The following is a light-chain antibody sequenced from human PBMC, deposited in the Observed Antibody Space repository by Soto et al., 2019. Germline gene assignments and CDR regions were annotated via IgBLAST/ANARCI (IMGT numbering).Light chain of an antibody. CDR3: QQANILPPV. J-gene: IGKJ4*01. V-gene: IGKV1-12*01. CDR2: SAT. CDR1: QDIRSR. Sequence: IQLTQSPSSLSASVGDRVTITCRASQDIRSRLAWYQHKPGKAPNLLIYSATTLQSGVPYRFSGSGSGTYFTLTISSLQPEDFATYYCQQANILPPVFGGGTKVDIK.